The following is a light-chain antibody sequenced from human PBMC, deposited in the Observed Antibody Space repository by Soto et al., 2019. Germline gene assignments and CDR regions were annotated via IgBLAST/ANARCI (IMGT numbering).Light chain of an antibody. Sequence: EIVMTQSPATLSLSPGERATLSRRASQSVSSSYLAWYQQKPGQAPRLLFYSASSRVTGIPGRFTASGSGTDFTLTISRLEPEDFAVYICQQYGKLPFTFGGGTKVDIK. CDR1: QSVSSSY. J-gene: IGKJ4*01. CDR2: SAS. V-gene: IGKV3-20*01. CDR3: QQYGKLPFT.